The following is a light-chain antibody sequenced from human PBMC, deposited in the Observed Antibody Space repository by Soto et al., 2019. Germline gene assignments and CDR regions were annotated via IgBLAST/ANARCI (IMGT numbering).Light chain of an antibody. CDR1: ASTIGRNY. Sequence: HSVRTQSHSSSGTTGQRVTISCSGSASTIGRNYVYWYQQLPGTAPKLLIYSKSQRPSGVPDRFSGTKSGTPASLAIDGLLSEDEDYSYCAAGDVILCGLYVFGAGTKVTVL. CDR3: AAGDVILCGLYV. CDR2: SKS. V-gene: IGLV1-47*01. J-gene: IGLJ1*01.